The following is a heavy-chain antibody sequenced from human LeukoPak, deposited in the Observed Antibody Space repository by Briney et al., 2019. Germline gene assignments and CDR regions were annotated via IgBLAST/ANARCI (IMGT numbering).Heavy chain of an antibody. CDR2: INQGGSET. J-gene: IGHJ2*01. D-gene: IGHD2/OR15-2a*01. CDR1: GFTFSNHW. CDR3: ATEDCTDKGDFDL. Sequence: PGGSQRLSCAASGFTFSNHWMSWVRQAPGNGLEWVANINQGGSETYYADSVKGRFTISRDNAKSALHLELNSLRVEDTALYYCATEDCTDKGDFDLWGRGTLVTVSS. V-gene: IGHV3-7*01.